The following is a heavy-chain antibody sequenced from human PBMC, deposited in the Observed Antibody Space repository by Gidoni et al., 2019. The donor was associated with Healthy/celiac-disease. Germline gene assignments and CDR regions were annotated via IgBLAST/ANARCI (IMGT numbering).Heavy chain of an antibody. D-gene: IGHD4-17*01. CDR1: GFPFSSYA. V-gene: IGHV3-30-3*01. CDR2: ISYDGSNK. CDR3: ARASGDGDSYFDY. Sequence: QVQLVESGGGVVQPGRSLRLSCAASGFPFSSYAMHWVRQAPGKGLEWVAVISYDGSNKYYADSVKGRFTISRDNSKNTLYLQMNSLRAEDTAVYYCARASGDGDSYFDYWGQGTLVTVSS. J-gene: IGHJ4*02.